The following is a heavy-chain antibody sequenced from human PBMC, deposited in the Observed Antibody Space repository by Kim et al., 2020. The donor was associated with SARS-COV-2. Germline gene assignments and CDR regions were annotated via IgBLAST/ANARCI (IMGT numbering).Heavy chain of an antibody. J-gene: IGHJ4*02. CDR3: AREGDYYFGSGSRFDY. Sequence: SLKSRVTISVDTSKNQFSLKLNSVTAADTAVYYCAREGDYYFGSGSRFDYWGQGTLVTVSS. V-gene: IGHV4-34*13. D-gene: IGHD3-10*01.